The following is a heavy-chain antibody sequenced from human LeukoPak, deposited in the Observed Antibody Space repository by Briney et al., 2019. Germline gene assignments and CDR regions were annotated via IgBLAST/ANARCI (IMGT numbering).Heavy chain of an antibody. CDR1: GFTFSSYG. V-gene: IGHV3-30*18. CDR2: ISYDGSNK. J-gene: IGHJ6*02. Sequence: GGSLGLSCAASGFTFSSYGMHWVRRAPGKGLEWVAVISYDGSNKYYADSVKGRFTISRDNSKNTLYLQMNSLRAEDTAVYYCAKDLQVGTYSSGWYGGYYYGMDVWGQGTTVTVSS. CDR3: AKDLQVGTYSSGWYGGYYYGMDV. D-gene: IGHD6-19*01.